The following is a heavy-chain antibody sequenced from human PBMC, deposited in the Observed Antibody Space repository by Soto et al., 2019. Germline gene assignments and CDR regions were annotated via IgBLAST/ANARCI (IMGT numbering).Heavy chain of an antibody. Sequence: EEQLLESGGGLVQPGGSLRLSCAASGFTFRDFAMSWVRQAPGKGLEWVSAITGSGGNTYYTESVKGRFSISRDTSKNTVYLQMNSRGAEDTAVYYCAKGSVRLVRGVNRYYDCWGQGSLVTVSS. D-gene: IGHD3-10*01. CDR1: GFTFRDFA. J-gene: IGHJ4*02. CDR2: ITGSGGNT. CDR3: AKGSVRLVRGVNRYYDC. V-gene: IGHV3-23*01.